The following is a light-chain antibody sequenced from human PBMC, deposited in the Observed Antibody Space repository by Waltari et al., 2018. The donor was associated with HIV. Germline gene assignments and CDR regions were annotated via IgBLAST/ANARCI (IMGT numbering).Light chain of an antibody. V-gene: IGLV2-14*03. CDR2: DVS. CDR1: SSDVGGYNY. Sequence: QSALTRPASVSGSPGQSITISCTGTSSDVGGYNYVSWYQHHPGKAPKLMIYDVSKRPAGVSYRFSGSKAGNTAALTISWLQAEDEADYYCSSDTSSSTYVFGTGTKVTVL. CDR3: SSDTSSSTYV. J-gene: IGLJ1*01.